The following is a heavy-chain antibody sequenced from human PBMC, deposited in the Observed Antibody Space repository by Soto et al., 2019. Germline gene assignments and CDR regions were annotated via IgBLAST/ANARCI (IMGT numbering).Heavy chain of an antibody. CDR1: GYSFTSYW. Sequence: GESLKISCKGSGYSFTSYWIGWVRQMPGKGLEWMGIIYPGDSDTRYSPSFQGQVTISADKSISTAYLQWSSLKASDTAMYYCASLPAPWVYYYYYMDVWGKGTTVTVSS. CDR2: IYPGDSDT. D-gene: IGHD2-2*01. V-gene: IGHV5-51*01. J-gene: IGHJ6*03. CDR3: ASLPAPWVYYYYYMDV.